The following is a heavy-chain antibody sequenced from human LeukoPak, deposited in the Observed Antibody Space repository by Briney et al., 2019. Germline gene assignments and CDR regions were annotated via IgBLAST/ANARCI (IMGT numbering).Heavy chain of an antibody. CDR2: IIPIFGIA. Sequence: SVKVSCKASGGTFSSYAISWVRQAPGQGLEWMGRIIPIFGIANYAQKFQGRVTITADKSTRTAYMELSSLRSEDTAVYYCARGYCSGGSCPNWFDPWGQGTLVTVSS. CDR3: ARGYCSGGSCPNWFDP. V-gene: IGHV1-69*04. D-gene: IGHD2-15*01. J-gene: IGHJ5*02. CDR1: GGTFSSYA.